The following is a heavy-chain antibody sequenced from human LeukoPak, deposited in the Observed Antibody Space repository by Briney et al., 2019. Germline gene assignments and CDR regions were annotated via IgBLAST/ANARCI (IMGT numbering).Heavy chain of an antibody. V-gene: IGHV3-21*04. Sequence: GGSLRLSCAASGFTFSSYSMNWVRQAPGKGLEWVSSISSSSSYIYYADSVKGRFTISRDNAKNSLYLQMNSLRAEDTAAYYCARDGIDYDSSGYRKGIDYWGQGTLVTVSS. CDR1: GFTFSSYS. J-gene: IGHJ4*02. CDR3: ARDGIDYDSSGYRKGIDY. CDR2: ISSSSSYI. D-gene: IGHD3-22*01.